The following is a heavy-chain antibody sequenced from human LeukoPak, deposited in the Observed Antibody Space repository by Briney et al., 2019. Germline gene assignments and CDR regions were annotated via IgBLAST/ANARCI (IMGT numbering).Heavy chain of an antibody. D-gene: IGHD3-22*01. J-gene: IGHJ4*02. CDR1: GFTFSNYW. CDR2: VKPDGSEK. CDR3: ARDRGYYVFDY. Sequence: GGSLRLSCAASGFTFSNYWMTWVRQAPGKGLEWVAHVKPDGSEKSYVDSVKGRFTISRDNAQNSLYLQMNSLRAEDTAVYYCARDRGYYVFDYWGQGTLVTVSS. V-gene: IGHV3-7*01.